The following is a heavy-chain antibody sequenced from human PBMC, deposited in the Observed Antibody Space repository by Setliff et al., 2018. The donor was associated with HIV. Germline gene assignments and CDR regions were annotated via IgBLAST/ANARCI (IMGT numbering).Heavy chain of an antibody. V-gene: IGHV3-30-3*01. CDR1: GFTFRNYA. Sequence: GESLKISCAASGFTFRNYAMHWVRQAPGKGLEWVAVISYDGSNEYYADSVKGRFTISRDNSKNTVYLQMNSLRAEDTAVYYCARDHHGMDVWGQGTTVTVSS. J-gene: IGHJ6*02. CDR3: ARDHHGMDV. CDR2: ISYDGSNE.